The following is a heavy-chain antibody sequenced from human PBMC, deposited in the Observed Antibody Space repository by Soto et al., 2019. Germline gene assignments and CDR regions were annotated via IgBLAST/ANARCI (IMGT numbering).Heavy chain of an antibody. Sequence: PSETLALTCAVYGGCISSYYWRWIRQPPGKGLEWIGYIYYSGSTNYNPSLKSRVTISVDTSKNQFSLKLSSVTAADTAVYYCARVNTWVGGVIFPPWFAPGGQGPLVPVSS. J-gene: IGHJ5*02. V-gene: IGHV4-59*01. D-gene: IGHD3-10*01. CDR3: ARVNTWVGGVIFPPWFAP. CDR1: GGCISSYY. CDR2: IYYSGST.